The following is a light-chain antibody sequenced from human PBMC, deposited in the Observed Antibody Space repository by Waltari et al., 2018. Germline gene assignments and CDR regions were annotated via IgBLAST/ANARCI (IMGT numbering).Light chain of an antibody. CDR1: DSNIGSNT. Sequence: QSLLTQPPSASGTPGQGVTVSCSGGDSNIGSNTVNWYQQFPGMAPKLLIYTKNQRPSGVPDRCSGSKSGTSASLAIRRLQSEDEADYYCAALDDSLNAVIFGGGTKLTVL. CDR3: AALDDSLNAVI. J-gene: IGLJ2*01. V-gene: IGLV1-44*01. CDR2: TKN.